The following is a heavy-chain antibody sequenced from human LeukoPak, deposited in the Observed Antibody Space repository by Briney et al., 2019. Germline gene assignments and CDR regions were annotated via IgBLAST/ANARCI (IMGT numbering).Heavy chain of an antibody. V-gene: IGHV4-59*01. Sequence: SETLSLTCTVSGASISSYYWNWIRQPPGKGLEWIGYIDYSGSTKYNPSLKSRVTISMDTSENQFSLRLTSVTAADSAVYYCARGSDSKSTYFDYWGQGTLVTVSS. D-gene: IGHD5-12*01. CDR1: GASISSYY. CDR3: ARGSDSKSTYFDY. CDR2: IDYSGST. J-gene: IGHJ4*02.